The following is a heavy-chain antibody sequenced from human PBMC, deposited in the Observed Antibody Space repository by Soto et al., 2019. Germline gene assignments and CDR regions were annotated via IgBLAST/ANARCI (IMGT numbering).Heavy chain of an antibody. CDR2: IYHSGST. D-gene: IGHD6-19*01. J-gene: IGHJ4*02. Sequence: LRRTLSLTCAVSGGSISSSNWWSWVRQPPGKGLEWIGEIYHSGSTNYNPSLKSRVTISVDKSKNQFSLKLSSVTAADTAVYYSAREVAVAGMDLLDYWGQGTLVTVSS. CDR1: GGSISSSNW. V-gene: IGHV4-4*02. CDR3: AREVAVAGMDLLDY.